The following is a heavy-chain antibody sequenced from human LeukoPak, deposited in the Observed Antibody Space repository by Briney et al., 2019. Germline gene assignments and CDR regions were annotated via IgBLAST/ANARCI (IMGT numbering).Heavy chain of an antibody. CDR3: ARGADKIVVVPAAVEGWFDP. CDR1: GGSISSYY. D-gene: IGHD2-2*01. J-gene: IGHJ5*02. CDR2: IYYSGST. V-gene: IGHV4-59*12. Sequence: SETLSLTCTVSGGSISSYYWSWIRQPPGKGLEWIGYIYYSGSTNYNPSLKSRVTISVDTSKNQFSLKLSSVTAADTAVYYCARGADKIVVVPAAVEGWFDPWGQGTLVTVSS.